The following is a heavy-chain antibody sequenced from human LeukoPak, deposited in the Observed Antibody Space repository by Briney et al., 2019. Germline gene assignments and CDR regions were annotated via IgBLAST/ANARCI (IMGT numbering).Heavy chain of an antibody. CDR2: IKPGGGEK. CDR3: AREEWRFDA. V-gene: IGHV3-7*01. J-gene: IGHJ5*02. D-gene: IGHD2-8*01. CDR1: GFTFSTYW. Sequence: GGSLRLSCAASGFTFSTYWMSWVRQAPGKGLEWVANIKPGGGEKQYVDSVKGRFTISRDNAKNSLYLQMNSPRAEDTAVYYCAREEWRFDAWGQGTLVTVSS.